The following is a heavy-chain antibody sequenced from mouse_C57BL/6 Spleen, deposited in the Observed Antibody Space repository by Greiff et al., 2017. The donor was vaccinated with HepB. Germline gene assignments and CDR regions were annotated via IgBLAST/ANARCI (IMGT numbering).Heavy chain of an antibody. CDR3: ARTYWYGYDDYAMDY. CDR1: GFNIKNTY. J-gene: IGHJ4*01. CDR2: IDPANGNT. V-gene: IGHV14-3*01. D-gene: IGHD2-2*01. Sequence: EVQLQESVAELVRPGASVKLSCTASGFNIKNTYMHWVKQRPEQGLEWIGRIDPANGNTKYAPKFQGKATITADTSSNTAYLQLSSLTSEDTAIYYCARTYWYGYDDYAMDYWGQGTSVTVSS.